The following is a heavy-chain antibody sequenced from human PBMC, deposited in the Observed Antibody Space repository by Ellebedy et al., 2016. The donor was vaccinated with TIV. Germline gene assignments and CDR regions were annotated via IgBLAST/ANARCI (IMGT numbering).Heavy chain of an antibody. Sequence: GESLKISCAASGFTSSSYAMSWVRQAPGKGLEWVSAISGSGGSTYYADSVKGRFTISRDNSKNTLNLQMNSLRAEDTAVYYCASTFSSGVSASYYYGMDVWGQGTTVTVSS. D-gene: IGHD4-23*01. CDR2: ISGSGGST. J-gene: IGHJ6*02. CDR3: ASTFSSGVSASYYYGMDV. V-gene: IGHV3-23*01. CDR1: GFTSSSYA.